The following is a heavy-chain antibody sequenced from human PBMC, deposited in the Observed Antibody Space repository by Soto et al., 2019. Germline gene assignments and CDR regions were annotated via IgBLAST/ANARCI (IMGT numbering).Heavy chain of an antibody. CDR1: GFTFSSYG. Sequence: GGSLRLSCAASGFTFSSYGMHWVRQAPGKGLEWVAVISYDGSNKYYADSVKGRFTISRDNSKNTLYLQMNSRRAEDTAVYYCAKDRGYSSGPFDYWGQGTLVTVSS. J-gene: IGHJ4*02. V-gene: IGHV3-30*18. CDR2: ISYDGSNK. D-gene: IGHD6-19*01. CDR3: AKDRGYSSGPFDY.